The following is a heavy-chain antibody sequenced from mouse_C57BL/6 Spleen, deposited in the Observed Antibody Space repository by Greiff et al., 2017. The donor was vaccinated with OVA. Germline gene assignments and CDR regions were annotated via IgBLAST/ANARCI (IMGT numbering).Heavy chain of an antibody. Sequence: VQLQQSGPELVKPGASVKISCKASGYTFTDYYMNWVKQSPVKSLEWIGDINPNNGGTSYNQKFKGKATLTVDKSSSTAYMELRSLTSEDSAVYDCARYNSNDWYFAVWGTGTTVTVSA. CDR3: ARYNSNDWYFAV. D-gene: IGHD2-5*01. J-gene: IGHJ1*03. CDR2: INPNNGGT. V-gene: IGHV1-26*01. CDR1: GYTFTDYY.